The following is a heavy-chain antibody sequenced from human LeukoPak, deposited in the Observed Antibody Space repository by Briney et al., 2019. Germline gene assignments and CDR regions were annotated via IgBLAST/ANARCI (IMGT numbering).Heavy chain of an antibody. CDR1: GFTFRTYW. D-gene: IGHD6-13*01. J-gene: IGHJ4*02. V-gene: IGHV3-74*01. CDR2: INTEGSST. Sequence: GGSLRLSCAASGFTFRTYWMHWVRHAPGKGLMWVSRINTEGSSTSYADSVKGRFTISRDNAKNTLHLQMNSLRAEDTALYYCAKEIAYSSSWYPPFDYWGQGTLVTVSS. CDR3: AKEIAYSSSWYPPFDY.